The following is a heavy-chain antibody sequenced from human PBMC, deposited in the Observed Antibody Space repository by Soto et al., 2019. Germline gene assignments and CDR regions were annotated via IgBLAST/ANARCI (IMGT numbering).Heavy chain of an antibody. Sequence: PSETLSLTCTVSGGSISSYYWSWIRQPPGKGLEWIGYIYYSGSTNYNSSLKSRVTISVDTSKNQFSLKLSSVTAADTAVYYCARGLISGYYLYDAFDIWGQGTMVT. CDR2: IYYSGST. V-gene: IGHV4-59*01. D-gene: IGHD3-22*01. J-gene: IGHJ3*02. CDR3: ARGLISGYYLYDAFDI. CDR1: GGSISSYY.